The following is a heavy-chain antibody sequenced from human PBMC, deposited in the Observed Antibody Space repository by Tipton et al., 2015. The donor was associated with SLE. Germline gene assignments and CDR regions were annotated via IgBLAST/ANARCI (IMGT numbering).Heavy chain of an antibody. CDR2: INHSGST. CDR1: GGSFSGYY. V-gene: IGHV4-34*01. Sequence: TLSLTCAVYGGSFSGYYWSWIRQPPGKGLEWIGEINHSGSTNYNPSLKSRVTISVDTSKNQFSLKLSSATAADTAVYYCARRTMVVAANGMDVWGQGTTVTVSS. J-gene: IGHJ6*02. D-gene: IGHD2-15*01. CDR3: ARRTMVVAANGMDV.